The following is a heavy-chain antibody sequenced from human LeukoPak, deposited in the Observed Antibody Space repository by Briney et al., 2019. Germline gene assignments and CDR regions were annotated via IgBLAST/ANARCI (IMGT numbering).Heavy chain of an antibody. CDR1: GYTFTNYG. Sequence: GASVKVSCKASGYTFTNYGFNWVRQAPGQGLEWMGNSAYNGNTNYAQKFQDRGTMTTDTSTSTAYMELRSLRSDDTAVYYCARYNSMFRGVTTSDYCGQGTLVTVSS. J-gene: IGHJ4*02. V-gene: IGHV1-18*01. CDR2: SAYNGNT. CDR3: ARYNSMFRGVTTSDY. D-gene: IGHD3-10*01.